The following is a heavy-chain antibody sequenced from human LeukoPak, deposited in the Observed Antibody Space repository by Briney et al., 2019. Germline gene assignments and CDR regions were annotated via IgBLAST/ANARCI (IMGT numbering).Heavy chain of an antibody. CDR3: ARQSNVDTAMITYYYYGMDV. CDR2: IYYSGST. Sequence: SETLSLTCTVSGGSISSSTYYWSWIRQPPGKGLEWIGSIYYSGSTYYNPSLKSRVTISVDTSKNQFPLKLSSVTAADTAVYYCARQSNVDTAMITYYYYGMDVWGQGTTVTVSS. V-gene: IGHV4-39*01. J-gene: IGHJ6*02. CDR1: GGSISSSTYY. D-gene: IGHD5-18*01.